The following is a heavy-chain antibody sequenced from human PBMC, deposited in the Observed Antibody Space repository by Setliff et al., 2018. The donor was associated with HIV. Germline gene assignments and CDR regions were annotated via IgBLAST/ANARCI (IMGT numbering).Heavy chain of an antibody. CDR2: INPNSGGT. V-gene: IGHV1-2*02. Sequence: ASVKVSCKASGYTFSGYYLHWVRQAPGQGLEWMGWINPNSGGTNYAQKFQGRVTMTRDTSISTAYMELSRLISDDTAVYYCATAGGRSWFDPWGPGTLVTVSS. D-gene: IGHD3-16*01. CDR3: ATAGGRSWFDP. CDR1: GYTFSGYY. J-gene: IGHJ5*02.